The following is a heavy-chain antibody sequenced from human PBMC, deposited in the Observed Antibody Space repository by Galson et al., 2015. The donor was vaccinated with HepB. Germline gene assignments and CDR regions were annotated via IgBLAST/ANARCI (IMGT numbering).Heavy chain of an antibody. Sequence: SLRLSCAASGFTFSSYSMNWVRQAPGKGLEWVSYSSTSSSTKYYTDSVKGRFTISRDNAKNSLYLQMNSLRAEDTAVYYCARAGPSTYCGGDCPLDYWGQGTLVTVSS. CDR1: GFTFSSYS. V-gene: IGHV3-48*01. D-gene: IGHD2-21*02. J-gene: IGHJ4*02. CDR3: ARAGPSTYCGGDCPLDY. CDR2: SSTSSSTK.